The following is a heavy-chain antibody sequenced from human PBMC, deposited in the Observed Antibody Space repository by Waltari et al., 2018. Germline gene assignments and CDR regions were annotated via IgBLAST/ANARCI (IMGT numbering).Heavy chain of an antibody. CDR1: GGTNSSYY. V-gene: IGHV4-4*09. J-gene: IGHJ5*02. CDR3: ARVEYSSGWDNWFDP. CDR2: IYTSGST. D-gene: IGHD6-19*01. Sequence: QDHLQESGPGLVKPSETLSLTCTVAGGTNSSYYWSWIRQPPGKGLEWIGYIYTSGSTNYNPSLKSRVTISVETSKNQFSLKLSSVTAADTAVYYCARVEYSSGWDNWFDPWGQGTLVTVSS.